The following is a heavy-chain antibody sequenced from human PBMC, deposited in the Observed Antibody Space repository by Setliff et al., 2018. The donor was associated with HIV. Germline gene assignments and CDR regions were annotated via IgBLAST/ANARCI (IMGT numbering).Heavy chain of an antibody. CDR1: GYSFTSYW. Sequence: PGESLKISCKGSGYSFTSYWIGWVRQMPGKGLEWMGIIYPGDSDTRYSPSFEGQVTMSADKSINTAYLQWNSLKATDTAMYYCARQRTDTSGYNNWFDSWGQGTLVTVSS. J-gene: IGHJ5*01. D-gene: IGHD3-3*01. CDR2: IYPGDSDT. V-gene: IGHV5-51*01. CDR3: ARQRTDTSGYNNWFDS.